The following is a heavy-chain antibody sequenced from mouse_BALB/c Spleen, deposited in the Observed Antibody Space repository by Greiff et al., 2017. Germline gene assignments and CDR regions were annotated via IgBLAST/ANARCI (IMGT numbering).Heavy chain of an antibody. CDR1: GFTFSSYT. V-gene: IGHV5-6-4*01. D-gene: IGHD2-12*01. Sequence: EVKLVESGGGLVKPGGSLKLSCAASGFTFSSYTMSWVRQTPEKRLEWVATISSGGSYTYYPDSVKGRFTISRDNAKNTLYLQMSSLKSEDTAMYYCTRDRVIEGYWGQGTTLTVSS. CDR3: TRDRVIEGY. J-gene: IGHJ2*01. CDR2: ISSGGSYT.